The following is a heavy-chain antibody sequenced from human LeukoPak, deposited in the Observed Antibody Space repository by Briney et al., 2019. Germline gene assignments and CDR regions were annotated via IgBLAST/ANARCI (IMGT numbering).Heavy chain of an antibody. CDR3: ARDLGGSGSYSS. CDR1: GFTVSSNY. D-gene: IGHD3-10*01. V-gene: IGHV3-53*01. J-gene: IGHJ5*02. CDR2: IYSGSST. Sequence: AGGSLRLSCAASGFTVSSNYMSWVRQAPGKGLEWVSVIYSGSSTYYADSVKGRFTISRDNSKNTLHLQMNSLRAEDTAVYYCARDLGGSGSYSSWGQGTLVTVSS.